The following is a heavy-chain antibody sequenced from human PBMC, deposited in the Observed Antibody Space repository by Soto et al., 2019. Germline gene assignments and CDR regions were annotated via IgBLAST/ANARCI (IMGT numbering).Heavy chain of an antibody. CDR2: INPSGGST. CDR1: GYTFTSYY. CDR3: IILPSDSSGPVYYYYGMDV. J-gene: IGHJ6*02. D-gene: IGHD6-19*01. V-gene: IGHV1-46*01. Sequence: ASVKVSCKASGYTFTSYYMHWVLQAPGQGLERMGIINPSGGSTSYAQKFQGRVTMTRDTSTSTVYMELSSLRSEVTAVYFCIILPSDSSGPVYYYYGMDVWFQGTTVTFTS.